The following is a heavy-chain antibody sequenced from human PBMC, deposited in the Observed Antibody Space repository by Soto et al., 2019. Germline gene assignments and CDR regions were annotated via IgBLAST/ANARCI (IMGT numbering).Heavy chain of an antibody. CDR1: GYFFLNYG. CDR2: ISGYNGDT. CDR3: ARNYGSGTALDY. V-gene: IGHV1-18*01. D-gene: IGHD3-10*01. Sequence: QVQLVQSGAEVKNPGASVKVSCKASGYFFLNYGFSWVRQAPGQGLEWMGWISGYNGDTNYAQKFQGRVTMTTDTSTSTAYMELRSLRSVDTAVYYCARNYGSGTALDYWGQGTLVSVSS. J-gene: IGHJ4*02.